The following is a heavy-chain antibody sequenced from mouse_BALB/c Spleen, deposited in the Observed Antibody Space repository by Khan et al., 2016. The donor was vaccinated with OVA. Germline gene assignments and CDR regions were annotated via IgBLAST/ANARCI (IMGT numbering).Heavy chain of an antibody. Sequence: QIQLVQSGPELKKPGETVRISCKASGYTFTTAGMQWVQKMPGKGLKWIGWINTHSGVPKYAEDFKGRFAFSLETSANTAYLQISNLKNEDTATYFCARSPTMRDALDSWGQGTSVTVSS. CDR1: GYTFTTAG. V-gene: IGHV9-4*02. CDR3: ARSPTMRDALDS. J-gene: IGHJ4*01. D-gene: IGHD2-10*01. CDR2: INTHSGVP.